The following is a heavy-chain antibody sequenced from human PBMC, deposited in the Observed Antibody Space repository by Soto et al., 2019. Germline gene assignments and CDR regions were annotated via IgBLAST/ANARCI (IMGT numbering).Heavy chain of an antibody. J-gene: IGHJ3*02. CDR3: ARETIARILVLEWYNIDAFDI. Sequence: TLSLTCAISGDSVSSNSAAWNWIRQSPSRGLEWLGRTYYRSRWYNDYAVSVKSRITINPDTSKNQFSLQLNSVTPEDTAVYYCARETIARILVLEWYNIDAFDIWGQGTMVTVSS. CDR2: TYYRSRWYN. CDR1: GDSVSSNSAA. V-gene: IGHV6-1*01. D-gene: IGHD3-3*01.